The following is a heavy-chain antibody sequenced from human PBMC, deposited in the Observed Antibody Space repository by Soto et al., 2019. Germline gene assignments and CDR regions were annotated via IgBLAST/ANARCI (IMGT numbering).Heavy chain of an antibody. D-gene: IGHD6-13*01. CDR3: TSDIGQLSLPVFSS. Sequence: GGSLRLSCAASGFPFTDAWMAWVRQAPGKRLEWVGRIKSEAHGGTEDYAARVKGRFNISRDDSRGAFNLQITSLQINDTAVYYCTSDIGQLSLPVFSSWGHGALVTVSS. CDR2: IKSEAHGGTE. V-gene: IGHV3-15*01. J-gene: IGHJ5*01. CDR1: GFPFTDAW.